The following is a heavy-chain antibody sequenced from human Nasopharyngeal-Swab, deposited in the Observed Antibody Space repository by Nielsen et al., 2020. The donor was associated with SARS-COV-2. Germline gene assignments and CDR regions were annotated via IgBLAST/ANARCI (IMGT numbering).Heavy chain of an antibody. Sequence: WIRQPPGKGLEWIGEINHGGSTNYNPSLKSRVTMSVDTSKNQFSLKLSSVTAADTAVYYCARVVTLLWLGEMNNRDEFDPWGQGTLVTVSS. CDR2: INHGGST. CDR3: ARVVTLLWLGEMNNRDEFDP. V-gene: IGHV4-34*01. D-gene: IGHD3-10*01. J-gene: IGHJ5*02.